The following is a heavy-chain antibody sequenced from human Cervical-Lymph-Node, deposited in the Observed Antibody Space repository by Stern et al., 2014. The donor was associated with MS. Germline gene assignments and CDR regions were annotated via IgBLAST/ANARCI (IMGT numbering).Heavy chain of an antibody. CDR3: ARDLGEQWLEPTWFDP. V-gene: IGHV3-7*01. CDR1: GFTFRAYW. J-gene: IGHJ5*02. Sequence: EVQLVESGGGLVQPGGSLRLSCAGSGFTFRAYWMTWVRQAPGKGLEWVANINQDGSEKYYVDSVKGRFTISRDNAKNSLYLQMNSLRVEDTAVYYCARDLGEQWLEPTWFDPWGQGTLVTVSS. CDR2: INQDGSEK. D-gene: IGHD6-19*01.